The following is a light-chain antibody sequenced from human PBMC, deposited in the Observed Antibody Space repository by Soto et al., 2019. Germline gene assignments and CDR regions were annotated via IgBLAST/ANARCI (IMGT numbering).Light chain of an antibody. CDR1: QSVSSSY. V-gene: IGKV3-20*01. Sequence: EIVLTQSPGTLSLSPGERATLSCRASQSVSSSYLAWYQQKPGQAPRLLIYGASSRATGIPGRFSGSGSGTGFTLTISRLEPEDFAVYYCQQYGSSPYTFGQGTKLEIK. J-gene: IGKJ2*01. CDR3: QQYGSSPYT. CDR2: GAS.